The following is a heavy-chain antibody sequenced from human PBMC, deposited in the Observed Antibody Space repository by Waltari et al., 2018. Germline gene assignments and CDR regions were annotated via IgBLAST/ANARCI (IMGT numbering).Heavy chain of an antibody. Sequence: QVQLQESGPGLVKPSETLSLTCTGSGGSISSYYWSWIRQPAGKGLEWIGRIYTSGSTNYNPSLKSRVTMSVDTSKNQFSLKLSSVTAADTAVYYCARDPITMINNYYMDVWGKGTTVTVSS. V-gene: IGHV4-4*07. CDR2: IYTSGST. CDR1: GGSISSYY. CDR3: ARDPITMINNYYMDV. J-gene: IGHJ6*03. D-gene: IGHD3-22*01.